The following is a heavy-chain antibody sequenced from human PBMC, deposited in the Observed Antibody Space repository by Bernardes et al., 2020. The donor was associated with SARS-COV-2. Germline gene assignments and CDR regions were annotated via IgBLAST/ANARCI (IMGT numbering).Heavy chain of an antibody. V-gene: IGHV3-66*02. CDR2: IYSGGTT. CDR1: GFTVSDNY. Sequence: GGSLRLSCAASGFTVSDNYMSWVRQAPGKGLEWVSVIYSGGTTYYADSVRGRFTISRENSHNTLYLQMNSLRPEDTAVYYCARALSSGWSHCLDYWGQGNLVTVSS. J-gene: IGHJ4*02. CDR3: ARALSSGWSHCLDY. D-gene: IGHD6-13*01.